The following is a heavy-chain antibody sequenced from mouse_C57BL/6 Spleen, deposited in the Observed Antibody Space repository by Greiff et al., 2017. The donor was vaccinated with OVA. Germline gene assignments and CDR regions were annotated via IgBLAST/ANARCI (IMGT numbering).Heavy chain of an antibody. D-gene: IGHD1-1*01. CDR1: GFNIKDDY. CDR3: TTGFYYYGSRRAMDY. J-gene: IGHJ4*01. V-gene: IGHV14-4*01. Sequence: EVKVVESGAELVRPGASVKLSCTASGFNIKDDYMHWVKQRPEQGLEWIGWIDPENGDTEYASKFQGKATITADTSSNTAYLQLSSLTSEDTAVYYCTTGFYYYGSRRAMDYWGQGTSVTVSS. CDR2: IDPENGDT.